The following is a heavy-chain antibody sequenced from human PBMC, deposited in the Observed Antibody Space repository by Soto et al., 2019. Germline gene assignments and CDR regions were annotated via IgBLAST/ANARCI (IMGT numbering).Heavy chain of an antibody. D-gene: IGHD6-19*01. CDR3: ARGTGAAVAADY. CDR2: IKHDGSEK. CDR1: GFTFSSYW. J-gene: IGHJ4*02. V-gene: IGHV3-7*01. Sequence: EVQLVESGGGLVQPGGSLRLSCAASGFTFSSYWMSWVRQAPGKGLEWVDNIKHDGSEKFYVDSVKGRFTISRDNAKNSLYLQMNSLRAEDTAVYYCARGTGAAVAADYWGQGTLVTVSS.